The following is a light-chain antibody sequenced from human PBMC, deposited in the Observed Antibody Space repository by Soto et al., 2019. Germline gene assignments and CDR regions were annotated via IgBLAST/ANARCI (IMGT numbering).Light chain of an antibody. CDR3: QSYDSGLSVV. J-gene: IGLJ2*01. CDR2: ANT. Sequence: QAVVTQPPSVSGAPGQRVTISCTGSSSNIGSSSDVHWYQQVPGTAPKLLIYANTNRPSAVPDRFSGSKSGTSASLAISGLQAEDEAVYYCQSYDSGLSVVFGGGTKVTVL. CDR1: SSNIGSSSD. V-gene: IGLV1-40*01.